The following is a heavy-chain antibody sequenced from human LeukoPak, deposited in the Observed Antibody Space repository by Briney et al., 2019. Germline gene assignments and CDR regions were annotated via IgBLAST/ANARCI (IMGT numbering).Heavy chain of an antibody. D-gene: IGHD1-1*01. CDR3: ARGTYSQTDAFDI. V-gene: IGHV4-59*08. Sequence: PSETLSLTCAVYGGSFSGYYWSWIRQPPGKGLEWIGYIYYSGSTNYNPSLKSRVTISVDTSKNQFSLKLSSVTAADTAVYYCARGTYSQTDAFDIWGQGTMVTVSS. J-gene: IGHJ3*02. CDR1: GGSFSGYY. CDR2: IYYSGST.